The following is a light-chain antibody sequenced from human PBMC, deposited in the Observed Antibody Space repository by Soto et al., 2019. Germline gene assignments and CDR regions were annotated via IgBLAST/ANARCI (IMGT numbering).Light chain of an antibody. V-gene: IGLV1-47*02. CDR3: AAWDDSLSGYV. CDR2: SNN. Sequence: PVRTQPPSATGTPGQMVTISCSGSSSNIGRNYVYWYQQLPGTAPKLLIYSNNQRPSGVPDRFSGSKSGTSASLAISGLRSEDEADYYCAAWDDSLSGYVFGTGTKVTVL. J-gene: IGLJ1*01. CDR1: SSNIGRNY.